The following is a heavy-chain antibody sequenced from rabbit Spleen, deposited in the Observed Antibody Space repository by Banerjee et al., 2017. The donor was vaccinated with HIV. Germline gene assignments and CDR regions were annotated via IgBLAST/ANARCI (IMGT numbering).Heavy chain of an antibody. CDR1: GFSFSDRDV. Sequence: QQQLEESGGGLVKPEGSLTLTCKASGFSFSDRDVMCWVRQAPGKGLEWIACINTVTGKPVYATWAKGRFAISTTSSTTVTLQMTSLTAADTATYFCARDLAGAIGWNFYLWGPGTLVTVS. CDR3: ARDLAGAIGWNFYL. CDR2: INTVTGKP. D-gene: IGHD4-1*01. V-gene: IGHV1S45*01. J-gene: IGHJ4*01.